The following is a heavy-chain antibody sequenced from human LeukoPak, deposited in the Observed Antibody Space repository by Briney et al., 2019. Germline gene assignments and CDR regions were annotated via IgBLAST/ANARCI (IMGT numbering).Heavy chain of an antibody. CDR2: INHSGST. CDR3: ARGRRDIVATNSEYNWFDP. J-gene: IGHJ5*02. D-gene: IGHD5-12*01. Sequence: SETLSLTCAVYGGSFSGYYWSWIRQPPWKGLEWIGEINHSGSTNYNPSLKSRVTISVDTSKNQFSLKLSSVTAADTAVYYCARGRRDIVATNSEYNWFDPWGQGTLVTVSS. CDR1: GGSFSGYY. V-gene: IGHV4-34*01.